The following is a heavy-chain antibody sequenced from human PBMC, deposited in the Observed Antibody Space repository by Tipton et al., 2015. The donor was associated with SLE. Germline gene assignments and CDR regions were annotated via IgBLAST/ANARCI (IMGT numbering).Heavy chain of an antibody. Sequence: SLRLSCAASGFTFSSYGMHWVRQAPGKGLEWVAVTWYDGSNKYYADSVKGRFTISRDNSKNTLYLQMNSLRAEDTAVYYCARGCSGGSCYLDYWGQGTLVTVSS. CDR1: GFTFSSYG. V-gene: IGHV3-33*01. J-gene: IGHJ4*02. CDR3: ARGCSGGSCYLDY. CDR2: TWYDGSNK. D-gene: IGHD2-15*01.